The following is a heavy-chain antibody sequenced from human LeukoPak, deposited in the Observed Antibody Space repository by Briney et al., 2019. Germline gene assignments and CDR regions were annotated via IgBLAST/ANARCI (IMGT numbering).Heavy chain of an antibody. CDR3: AKCGTSCSGYDY. Sequence: GGSLRLSCAASGFTFSSYAMHWVRQAPGKGLEWVSAISGSGGSTYYADSVKGRFTISRDNSKNTLYLQMNSLRAEDTAVYYCAKCGTSCSGYDYWGQGTLVTVSS. V-gene: IGHV3-23*01. CDR1: GFTFSSYA. J-gene: IGHJ4*02. D-gene: IGHD2-2*01. CDR2: ISGSGGST.